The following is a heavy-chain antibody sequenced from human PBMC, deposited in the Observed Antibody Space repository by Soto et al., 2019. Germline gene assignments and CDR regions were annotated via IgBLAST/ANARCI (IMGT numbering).Heavy chain of an antibody. CDR2: ISAYNGNT. CDR1: GYTFTSYG. J-gene: IGHJ6*02. CDR3: ARERRGDYVDYYYGMDV. Sequence: GASVKVSCKASGYTFTSYGIRWVRQAPGHGLEWMGWISAYNGNTNYAQKLQGRVTMTTDTSTSTAYMELRSLRSDDTAVYYCARERRGDYVDYYYGMDVWGQGTTFTVSS. D-gene: IGHD4-17*01. V-gene: IGHV1-18*01.